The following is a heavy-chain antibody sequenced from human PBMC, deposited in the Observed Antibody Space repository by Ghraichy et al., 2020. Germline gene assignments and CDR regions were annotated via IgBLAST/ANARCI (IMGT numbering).Heavy chain of an antibody. CDR3: SRPGFGELQNAFDV. CDR1: GFIFSEFA. J-gene: IGHJ3*01. V-gene: IGHV3-73*01. D-gene: IGHD3-10*01. CDR2: IRTKPNNYAT. Sequence: GESLNISCAASGFIFSEFAMYWVRQAPGQGLECIGRIRTKPNNYATTYAASVKGRFTISRDDSKNTMYLQMKSLKTEDTAVYYCSRPGFGELQNAFDVWGHGTIVTVSS.